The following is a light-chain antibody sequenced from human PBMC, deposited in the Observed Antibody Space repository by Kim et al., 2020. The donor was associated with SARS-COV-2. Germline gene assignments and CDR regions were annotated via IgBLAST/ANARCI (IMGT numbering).Light chain of an antibody. Sequence: QSVLTQPPSASGTPGQRVTISCSGGSSNIGGNTVNWYQQLPGTAPKLLIYSNNQRPSGVPDRFSGSKSGTSASLAISGLQSEDEGDYYCATWDDSLDTWVFGGGTQLTVL. CDR2: SNN. V-gene: IGLV1-44*01. J-gene: IGLJ3*02. CDR3: ATWDDSLDTWV. CDR1: SSNIGGNT.